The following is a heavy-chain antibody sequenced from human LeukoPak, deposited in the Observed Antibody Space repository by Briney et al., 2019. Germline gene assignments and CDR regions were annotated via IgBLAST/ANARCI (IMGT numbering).Heavy chain of an antibody. CDR1: GFTFSSYS. J-gene: IGHJ4*02. CDR2: ISNSSSYI. V-gene: IGHV3-21*01. D-gene: IGHD3-3*01. Sequence: PGGSLRLFCAASGFTFSSYSMNWVRQAPGKGLEWGSSISNSSSYIYYADSVKGRFTISRDNAKNSLYLQMNNLRAEHTAVYYCARDQTRITIFGVVILPFDYWGQGTLVTVSS. CDR3: ARDQTRITIFGVVILPFDY.